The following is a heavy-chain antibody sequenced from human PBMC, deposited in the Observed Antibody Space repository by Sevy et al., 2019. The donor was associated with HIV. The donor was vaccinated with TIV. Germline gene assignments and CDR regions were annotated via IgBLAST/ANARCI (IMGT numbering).Heavy chain of an antibody. D-gene: IGHD5-12*01. V-gene: IGHV3-30-3*01. CDR1: GFTFSSYA. CDR3: ARDGPEVEMATITRYSPYGMDV. CDR2: ISYDGSNK. Sequence: GGSLRLSCAASGFTFSSYAMHWVRQAPGKGLEWVAVISYDGSNKYYADSVKGRFTISRDNSKNTLYLQMNSLRAGDTAVYYCARDGPEVEMATITRYSPYGMDVWGQGTTVTVSS. J-gene: IGHJ6*02.